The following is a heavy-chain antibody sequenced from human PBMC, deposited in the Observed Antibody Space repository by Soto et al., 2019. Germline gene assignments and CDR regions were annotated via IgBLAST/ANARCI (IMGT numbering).Heavy chain of an antibody. Sequence: QVQLVESGGGVVQPGTSLRVSCVGSGFTCRRYVIHWVRQAPGKGLEWVALTSYDGGDKYYGDSVRGRFTISRDNSRNTVDLQMDSLRLEDTALYYCARWGTTGGLDVWGQGTLVSVSS. V-gene: IGHV3-30*19. D-gene: IGHD3-16*01. J-gene: IGHJ1*01. CDR2: TSYDGGDK. CDR1: GFTCRRYV. CDR3: ARWGTTGGLDV.